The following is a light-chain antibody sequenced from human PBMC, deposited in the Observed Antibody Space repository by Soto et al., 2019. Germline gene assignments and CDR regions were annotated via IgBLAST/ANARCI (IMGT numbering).Light chain of an antibody. CDR2: AAS. CDR3: QQAGT. V-gene: IGKV1D-12*01. CDR1: QGISSW. J-gene: IGKJ4*01. Sequence: DIQMTQSPSSVSASVGDRVTITCRASQGISSWFAWYQQKPGKAPTLLIYAASSLQSGVPSRFSGSGSGTDCTLQPGGLQPEDFAQYYSQQAGTFGGGTKVEIK.